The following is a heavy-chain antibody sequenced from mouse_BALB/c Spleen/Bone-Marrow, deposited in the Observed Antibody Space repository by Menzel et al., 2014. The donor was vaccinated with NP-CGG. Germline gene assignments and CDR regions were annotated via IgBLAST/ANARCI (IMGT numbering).Heavy chain of an antibody. D-gene: IGHD2-10*01. CDR1: GFTFSSYT. CDR2: ISNGGVTT. CDR3: ARPYYGNYGYFDY. Sequence: EVKLVESGGGLVQPGGSLKLSCAASGFTFSSYTMSWVRQTPEKRLEWVAYISNGGVTTYYPDTVKGRFTISRDNAKNTLYLQMSSLESEDTAMYYCARPYYGNYGYFDYWGQGTTLTVSS. J-gene: IGHJ2*01. V-gene: IGHV5-12-2*01.